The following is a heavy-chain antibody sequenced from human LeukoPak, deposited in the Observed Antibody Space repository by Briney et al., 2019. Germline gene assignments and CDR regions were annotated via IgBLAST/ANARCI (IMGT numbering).Heavy chain of an antibody. D-gene: IGHD3-16*02. CDR1: GFTFSTYG. Sequence: PGGSLRLSCAASGFTFSTYGMHWVRQAPGKGLEWLACIRYDGSDKYYADSVKGRFTISRDNSKNTLYLQMNSLRAEDTAVYYCARGGDDYVWGSYRYIDYWGQGTLVTVSS. CDR3: ARGGDDYVWGSYRYIDY. V-gene: IGHV3-30*02. CDR2: IRYDGSDK. J-gene: IGHJ4*02.